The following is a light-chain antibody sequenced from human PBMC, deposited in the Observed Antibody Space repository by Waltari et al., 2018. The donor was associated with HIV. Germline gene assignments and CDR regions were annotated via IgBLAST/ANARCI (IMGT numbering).Light chain of an antibody. CDR3: QSYDSSNHRV. J-gene: IGLJ3*02. CDR1: SGSIASNS. Sequence: NFMLTQPHSVSESPGKTVTISCTRSSGSIASNSVTWYQQRPGSAPTTVIYEDNQRPSGVPDRFSGSIDSSSNSASLTISGLKTEDEADYYCQSYDSSNHRVFGGGTKLTVL. CDR2: EDN. V-gene: IGLV6-57*03.